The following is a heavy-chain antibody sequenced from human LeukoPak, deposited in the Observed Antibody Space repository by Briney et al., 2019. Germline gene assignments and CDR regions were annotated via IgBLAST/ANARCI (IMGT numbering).Heavy chain of an antibody. CDR3: ARGSGGTWMKFDL. CDR1: GGSTSSYY. CDR2: IYYSGST. Sequence: PSETLSLSCTVSGGSTSSYYRSRIRQPPGKELEWIGYIYYSGSTNYNPCLKSRVTISIDTSKNQFSLKLSSVAAADTAVYYCARGSGGTWMKFDLWGQGTLVTVSS. J-gene: IGHJ4*02. V-gene: IGHV4-59*01. D-gene: IGHD2-15*01.